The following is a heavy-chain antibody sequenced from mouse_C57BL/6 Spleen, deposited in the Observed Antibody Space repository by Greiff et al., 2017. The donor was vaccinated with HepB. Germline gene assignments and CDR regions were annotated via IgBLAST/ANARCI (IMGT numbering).Heavy chain of an antibody. D-gene: IGHD4-1*01. CDR2: INPNNGGT. CDR1: GYTFTDYN. CDR3: ARGTGKAPYAMDY. J-gene: IGHJ4*01. V-gene: IGHV1-22*01. Sequence: EVKVVESGPELVKPGASVKMSCKASGYTFTDYNMHWVKQSHGKSLEWIGYINPNNGGTSYNQKFKGKATLTVNKSSSTAYMELRSLTSEDSAVYYCARGTGKAPYAMDYWGQGTSVTVSS.